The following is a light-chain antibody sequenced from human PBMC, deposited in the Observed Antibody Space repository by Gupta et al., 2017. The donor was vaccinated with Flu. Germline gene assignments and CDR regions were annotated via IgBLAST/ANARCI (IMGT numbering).Light chain of an antibody. CDR1: QNINSN. V-gene: IGKV1-5*03. Sequence: DIKITQSPSTLSASVGDRVTITGRASQNINSNLAWYQQRPGSAPTLLIYKEAVLEAGVPSRFRGSGAGKEVDITITSRQQHELGRYNSQQNQYFSPYTFGQGTKV. CDR3: QQNQYFSPYT. CDR2: KEA. J-gene: IGKJ2*01.